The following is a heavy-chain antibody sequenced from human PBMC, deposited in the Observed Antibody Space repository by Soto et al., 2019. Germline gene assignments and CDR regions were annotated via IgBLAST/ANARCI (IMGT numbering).Heavy chain of an antibody. Sequence: QVQLVQSGDEVKKPGASVKVSCKASGYIFANYGIAWVRQAPGQGLEWMGWISPYTGNTNSTTKVQGRLTMTTDTSTSTAYMDLGSLTSDDTAVYYCVMVDNYVTHTPQGVWGQGTTCTVSS. V-gene: IGHV1-18*01. J-gene: IGHJ6*02. CDR2: ISPYTGNT. CDR1: GYIFANYG. D-gene: IGHD3-16*01. CDR3: VMVDNYVTHTPQGV.